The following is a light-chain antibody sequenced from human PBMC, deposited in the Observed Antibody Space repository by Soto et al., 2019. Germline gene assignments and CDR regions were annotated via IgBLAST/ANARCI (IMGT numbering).Light chain of an antibody. CDR2: DAS. CDR3: QQRSSWPPVIT. V-gene: IGKV3-11*01. Sequence: PASLTLAPGKRVDLGGRRSESVSTNLAWYQQKAGQAPRLLLYDASNRATGIPARFSGSGSETDFTRTISSLEPQEFAGYYCQQRSSWPPVITFGQGTRLEIK. J-gene: IGKJ5*01. CDR1: ESVSTN.